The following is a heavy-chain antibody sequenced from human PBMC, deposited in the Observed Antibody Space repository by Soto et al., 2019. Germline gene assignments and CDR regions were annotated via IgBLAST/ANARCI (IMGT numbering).Heavy chain of an antibody. CDR2: IIPIFGTA. V-gene: IGHV1-69*13. J-gene: IGHJ6*02. D-gene: IGHD3-10*01. Sequence: ASVKVSCKASGGTFSSYAISWVRQAPGQGLEWMGGIIPIFGTANYAQKFQGRVTITADESTSTAYMELSSLRSEDTAVYYCARDNPEVTMVRGGRRPPYYYYYGKDVWGQGTTVTVSS. CDR1: GGTFSSYA. CDR3: ARDNPEVTMVRGGRRPPYYYYYGKDV.